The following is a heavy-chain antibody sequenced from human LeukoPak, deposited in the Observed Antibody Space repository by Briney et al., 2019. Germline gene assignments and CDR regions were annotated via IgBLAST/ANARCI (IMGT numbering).Heavy chain of an antibody. CDR2: IWYDGSNK. D-gene: IGHD2-2*01. CDR1: GFTFSSYG. J-gene: IGHJ4*02. Sequence: PGGSLRPSCAASGFTFSSYGMHWVRQAPGKGLEWVAVIWYDGSNKYYADSVKGRFTISRDNSKNTLYLQMNSLRAEDTAVYYCARQRQLLTFDYWGQGTLVTVSS. CDR3: ARQRQLLTFDY. V-gene: IGHV3-33*01.